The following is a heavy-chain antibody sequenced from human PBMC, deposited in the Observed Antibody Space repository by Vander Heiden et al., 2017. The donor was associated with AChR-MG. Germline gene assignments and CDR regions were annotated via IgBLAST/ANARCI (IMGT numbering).Heavy chain of an antibody. CDR1: GGSVSSGSSY. V-gene: IGHV4-61*01. CDR2: IYYSGST. J-gene: IGHJ4*02. CDR3: ARDSYYYDSSGYRIDY. Sequence: QVQLQESGPGLVKPSETLSLTCTVSGGSVSSGSSYWSWIRQPPGKGLEWIGYIYYSGSTNYNPSLKSRVTISVDTSKNQFSLKLSSVTAADTAVYYCARDSYYYDSSGYRIDYWGQGTLVTVSS. D-gene: IGHD3-22*01.